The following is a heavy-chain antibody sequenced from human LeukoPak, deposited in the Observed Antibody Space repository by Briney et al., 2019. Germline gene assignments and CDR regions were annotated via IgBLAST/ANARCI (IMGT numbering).Heavy chain of an antibody. CDR2: IGSRGTST. CDR1: GFIFSEFG. J-gene: IGHJ4*02. CDR3: VRGTDCSATTCYPLSAFDY. Sequence: GGSLRLSCVASGFIFSEFGMNWVRQVPGKGLEWVAFIGSRGTSTFYADSVKGRFTISRDTAKKSLDLQMTSPRADDTAAYYCVRGTDCSATTCYPLSAFDYWGQGTLVTVSS. D-gene: IGHD2-8*02. V-gene: IGHV3-21*04.